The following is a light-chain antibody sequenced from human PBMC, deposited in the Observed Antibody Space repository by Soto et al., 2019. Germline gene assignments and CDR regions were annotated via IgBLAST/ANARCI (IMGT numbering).Light chain of an antibody. CDR2: AAS. CDR1: QSISTF. CDR3: QQAHSNPIT. V-gene: IGKV1-39*01. Sequence: IQMTQSPSSLSASVGDRVTITCRASQSISTFLNWYQQKPGKAPKLLIYAASSLQSGVPSRFSGSGSGTDFTLTISSLQPEDFATYYCQQAHSNPITLGQGTRLEIK. J-gene: IGKJ5*01.